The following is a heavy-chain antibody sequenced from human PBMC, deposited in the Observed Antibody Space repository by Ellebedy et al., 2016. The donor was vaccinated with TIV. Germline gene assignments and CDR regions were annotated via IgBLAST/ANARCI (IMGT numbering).Heavy chain of an antibody. CDR1: GFIFSDFY. V-gene: IGHV3-72*01. Sequence: PGGTLRLSCAASGFIFSDFYMDWVRQAPGKGLEWVGRTRNKVSGYTTEYAASLKGRFTISRDDSKNSVYLQINSLKTEDTAVYDCVIVIEWSLDTMDVWGQGTTVTVSS. CDR3: VIVIEWSLDTMDV. D-gene: IGHD2-15*01. CDR2: TRNKVSGYTT. J-gene: IGHJ6*02.